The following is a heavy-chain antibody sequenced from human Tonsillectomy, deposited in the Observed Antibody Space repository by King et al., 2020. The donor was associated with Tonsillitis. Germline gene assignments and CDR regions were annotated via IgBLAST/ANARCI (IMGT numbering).Heavy chain of an antibody. J-gene: IGHJ4*02. CDR2: VFDEGRT. V-gene: IGHV3-53*04. CDR3: TLQSAGWRGDFDF. D-gene: IGHD6-19*01. Sequence: VQLVESGGAFVQPGGSLRLSCAASGFTVSNNYMTWVRQAPGKWLEWVSTVFDEGRTFYADAVKGRFITSRGKSDNTLLLQMSGLRTEDTALYFCTLQSAGWRGDFDFWGQGTLVTVSS. CDR1: GFTVSNNY.